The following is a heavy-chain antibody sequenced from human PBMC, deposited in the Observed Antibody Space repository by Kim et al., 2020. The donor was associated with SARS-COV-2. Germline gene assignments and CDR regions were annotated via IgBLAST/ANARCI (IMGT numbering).Heavy chain of an antibody. CDR3: ARDRYYDILTGYWDDTFDI. CDR1: GYTSMSYG. J-gene: IGHJ3*02. Sequence: ASVKVSCKASGYTSMSYGISWVRQAPGQGLEWMGWISTYKGDTNYAQKLLGRVTMTTDTSTSTAYMELRSLRSDDTAVYYCARDRYYDILTGYWDDTFDIWGQGTMVTVYS. D-gene: IGHD3-9*01. V-gene: IGHV1-18*01. CDR2: ISTYKGDT.